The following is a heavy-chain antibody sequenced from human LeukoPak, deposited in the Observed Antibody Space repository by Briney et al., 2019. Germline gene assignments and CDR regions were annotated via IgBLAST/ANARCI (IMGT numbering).Heavy chain of an antibody. CDR1: GYTFTSYA. Sequence: SVTVSFKASGYTFTSYAISWVRQAPGQGLEWMGGIIPIFGTANYAQKFQGRVTITADKSTSTAYMELSSLRSEDTAVYYCARSSIIAAAGPYYFDYWGQGTLVTVSS. D-gene: IGHD6-13*01. CDR2: IIPIFGTA. CDR3: ARSSIIAAAGPYYFDY. V-gene: IGHV1-69*06. J-gene: IGHJ4*02.